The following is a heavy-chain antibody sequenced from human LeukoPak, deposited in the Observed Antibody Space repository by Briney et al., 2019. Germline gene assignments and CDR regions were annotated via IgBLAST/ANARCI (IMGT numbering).Heavy chain of an antibody. CDR2: ISGSGGST. CDR3: AKDPYVYVWGSYRSN. D-gene: IGHD3-16*02. CDR1: GFTFSSYA. Sequence: GGSLRLSCAGSGFTFSSYAMNWVRQGPGKGLEWVSGISGSGGSTYYADSVKGRFNISRDNSKNTQYLQMNSLRADDTAVYYCAKDPYVYVWGSYRSNWGQGTLVTVSS. V-gene: IGHV3-23*01. J-gene: IGHJ4*02.